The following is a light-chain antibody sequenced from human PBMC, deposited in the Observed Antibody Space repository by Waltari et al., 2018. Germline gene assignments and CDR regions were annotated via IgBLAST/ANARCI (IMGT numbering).Light chain of an antibody. Sequence: SSELTQDPAVSVTMGQTVTITCQGNGLRSYYASWYQQRPGQAPILIMYDKNNRPSGVPDRFSGSHSDNTASLTITGAQAEDEASYYCHSRDASGVGGSFGGGTKLTVL. V-gene: IGLV3-19*01. CDR2: DKN. CDR3: HSRDASGVGGS. J-gene: IGLJ2*01. CDR1: GLRSYY.